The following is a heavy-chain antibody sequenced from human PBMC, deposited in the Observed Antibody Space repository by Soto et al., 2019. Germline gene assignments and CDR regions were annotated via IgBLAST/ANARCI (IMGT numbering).Heavy chain of an antibody. CDR3: AHTVYYYDSSGYPDY. J-gene: IGHJ4*02. Sequence: SGPTLVKPTQTLTLTCTFSGFSLSTSGVGVGWIRQPPGKALEWLALIYWNDDKRYSPSLKSRLTITKDTSKNQVVLTMTNMDPVDTATYYCAHTVYYYDSSGYPDYWGQGTLVTVSS. CDR2: IYWNDDK. V-gene: IGHV2-5*01. CDR1: GFSLSTSGVG. D-gene: IGHD3-22*01.